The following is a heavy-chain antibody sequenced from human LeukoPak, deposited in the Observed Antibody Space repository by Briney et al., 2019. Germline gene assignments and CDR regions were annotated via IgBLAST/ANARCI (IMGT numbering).Heavy chain of an antibody. CDR3: ARVLPYYYDSSGYPPGDY. J-gene: IGHJ4*02. Sequence: GGSLRLSCAASGFTFSSYSMNWVRQAPGKELEWVSSISSSSSYIYYTDSVKGRFTISRDNAKNSLYLQMNSLRAEDTALYHCARVLPYYYDSSGYPPGDYWGQGTLVTVSS. CDR2: ISSSSSYI. CDR1: GFTFSSYS. D-gene: IGHD3-22*01. V-gene: IGHV3-21*04.